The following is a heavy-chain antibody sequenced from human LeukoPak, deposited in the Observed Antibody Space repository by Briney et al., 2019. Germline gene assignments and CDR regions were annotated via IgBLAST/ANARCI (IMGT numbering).Heavy chain of an antibody. CDR2: IYYSGST. Sequence: SETLSLTCTVSGGSISSSSYYWGWIRQPPGKGLEWIGSIYYSGSTYYNPSLKSRVTISVDTSKIQFSLKLSSVTAADTAVYYCASSPLRYFDLDYWGQGTLVTVSS. CDR1: GGSISSSSYY. D-gene: IGHD3-9*01. V-gene: IGHV4-39*07. J-gene: IGHJ4*02. CDR3: ASSPLRYFDLDY.